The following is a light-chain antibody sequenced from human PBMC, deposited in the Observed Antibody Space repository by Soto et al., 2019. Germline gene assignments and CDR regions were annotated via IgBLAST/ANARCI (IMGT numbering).Light chain of an antibody. CDR1: SSDVGSYDY. CDR2: EVS. CDR3: CSYGGRHNFYV. V-gene: IGLV2-8*01. Sequence: QSVLTQPPSASGSPGQSVTISCTGTSSDVGSYDYVSWYQHLPDKAPKLIIYEVSKRPSGVPDRFSGSKSGNAASLTVSGLQAEDEGDYYCCSYGGRHNFYVFGTGTKVTVL. J-gene: IGLJ1*01.